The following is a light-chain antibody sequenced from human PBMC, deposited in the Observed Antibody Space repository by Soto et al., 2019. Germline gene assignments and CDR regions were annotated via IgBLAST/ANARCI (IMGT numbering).Light chain of an antibody. V-gene: IGKV3-20*01. J-gene: IGKJ1*01. Sequence: EIVLTQSPGTLSLPPGERATLSYRASQSVSSSYLAWYQQKPGQAPRLLIYGASSRATGIPDRFSGSGSGTDFTLTISRLEPEDFAVYYCQQYGSSPWTFGQGTKV. CDR1: QSVSSSY. CDR3: QQYGSSPWT. CDR2: GAS.